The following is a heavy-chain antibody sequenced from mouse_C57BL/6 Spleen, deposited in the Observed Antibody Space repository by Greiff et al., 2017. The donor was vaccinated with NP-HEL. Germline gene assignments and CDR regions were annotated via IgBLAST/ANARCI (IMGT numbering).Heavy chain of an antibody. Sequence: VKLVESGPGLVAPSQSLSITCTVSGFSLTSYAISWVRQPPGKGLEWLGVIWTGGGTNYNSALKSRLSISKDNSKSQVFLKMNSLQTDDTARYYCARNGGYDYGEYFDYWGQGTTLTVSS. D-gene: IGHD2-4*01. CDR2: IWTGGGT. CDR1: GFSLTSYA. CDR3: ARNGGYDYGEYFDY. V-gene: IGHV2-9-1*01. J-gene: IGHJ2*01.